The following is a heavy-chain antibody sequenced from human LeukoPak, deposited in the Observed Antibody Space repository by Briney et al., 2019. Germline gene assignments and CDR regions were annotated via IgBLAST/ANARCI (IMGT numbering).Heavy chain of an antibody. V-gene: IGHV1-8*01. D-gene: IGHD3-16*02. CDR2: MNPNSGNT. CDR1: GYTFTSYD. Sequence: ASVKVSCKASGYTFTSYDINWVRQATGQGLEWMGWMNPNSGNTGYAQKFQGRVTMTRNTSISTAYMELSSLRSEDTAVHYCARGRRLRLGELSFWGQGTLVTVSS. CDR3: ARGRRLRLGELSF. J-gene: IGHJ4*02.